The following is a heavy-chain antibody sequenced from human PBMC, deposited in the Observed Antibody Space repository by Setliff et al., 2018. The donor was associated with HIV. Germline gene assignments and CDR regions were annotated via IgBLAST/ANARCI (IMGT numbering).Heavy chain of an antibody. Sequence: ASVKVSCKASGYTFTNHRIQWVRQAPGQGLEWMGVMKPTGHETIYAQKCQGRLTMTSDTYRNLVYMELNSLKSEDTSVYYCARAVSTLIRGGPLNWYYNIDVWGKGSTVTVSS. V-gene: IGHV1-46*01. D-gene: IGHD3-10*01. CDR3: ARAVSTLIRGGPLNWYYNIDV. CDR2: MKPTGHET. J-gene: IGHJ6*03. CDR1: GYTFTNHR.